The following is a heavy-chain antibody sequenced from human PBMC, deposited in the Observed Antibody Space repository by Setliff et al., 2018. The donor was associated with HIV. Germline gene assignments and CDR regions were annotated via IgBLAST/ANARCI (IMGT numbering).Heavy chain of an antibody. CDR3: ARVARGYSYGYTFDY. J-gene: IGHJ4*02. CDR1: GGTFSIYA. V-gene: IGHV1-69*10. Sequence: GASVKVSCKASGGTFSIYAISWVRQAPGQGLEWMGGIIPILGMSIYAQKFQGRVTITADESTSTAYMELSSLRSDDTAVYYCARVARGYSYGYTFDYWGQGTLVTVSS. CDR2: IIPILGMS. D-gene: IGHD5-18*01.